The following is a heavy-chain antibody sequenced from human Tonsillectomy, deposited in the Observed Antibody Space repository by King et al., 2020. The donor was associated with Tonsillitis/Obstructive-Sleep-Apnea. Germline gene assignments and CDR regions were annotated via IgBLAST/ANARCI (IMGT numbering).Heavy chain of an antibody. CDR3: ARSSKRVRVVAPIAIDY. V-gene: IGHV3-33*01. Sequence: VQLVESGGGVVQPGRSLRLSCAASGFTFSTYGMHWVRQAPGKGLEWGAVIWYDGSNRNFADSVKGRFTISRDNSKNTLYLQMNSLRGEDTAVYYCARSSKRVRVVAPIAIDYWGQGTLVTVSS. J-gene: IGHJ4*02. CDR1: GFTFSTYG. D-gene: IGHD2-2*02. CDR2: IWYDGSNR.